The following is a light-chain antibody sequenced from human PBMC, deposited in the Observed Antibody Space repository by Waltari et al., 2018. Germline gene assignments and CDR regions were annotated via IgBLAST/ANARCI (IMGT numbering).Light chain of an antibody. CDR2: EDG. J-gene: IGLJ7*01. Sequence: QSVLTQPPSVSAAPGQRVPISCSGGHSHIGHNSVSWYRQFPGTAPELLIYEDGERPSGVPGRFSGSKSGTSATLDITGLQAGDEADYYCGTWDSSLSGAVFGGGTHLTVL. CDR1: HSHIGHNS. V-gene: IGLV1-51*02. CDR3: GTWDSSLSGAV.